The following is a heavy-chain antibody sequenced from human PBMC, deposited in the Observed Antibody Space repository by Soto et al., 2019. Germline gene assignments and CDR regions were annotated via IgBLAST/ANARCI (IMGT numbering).Heavy chain of an antibody. CDR3: ARDQGQAFVVVTHDAFDI. Sequence: ASVKVSCKASGYTFTSYGISWVRQARGQGLEWMGWISAYNGNTNYAQKLQGRVTMTTDTSTSTAYMELRSLRSDDTAVYYCARDQGQAFVVVTHDAFDIWGQGTMVTVSS. CDR1: GYTFTSYG. V-gene: IGHV1-18*04. CDR2: ISAYNGNT. D-gene: IGHD2-21*02. J-gene: IGHJ3*02.